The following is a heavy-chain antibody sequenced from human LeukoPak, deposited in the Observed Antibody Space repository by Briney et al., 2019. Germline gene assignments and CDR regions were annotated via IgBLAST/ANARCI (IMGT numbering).Heavy chain of an antibody. J-gene: IGHJ3*02. Sequence: GGSLRLSCAASGFTFSSYGTHWVRQAPGKGLEWVAVMWYDGSNKYYADSVKGRFTISRDNSKNTLYLQMNSLRAEATAVYYCAKDLAPIRPEACDIWGQGTMVTVSS. D-gene: IGHD6-6*01. CDR3: AKDLAPIRPEACDI. V-gene: IGHV3-33*06. CDR2: MWYDGSNK. CDR1: GFTFSSYG.